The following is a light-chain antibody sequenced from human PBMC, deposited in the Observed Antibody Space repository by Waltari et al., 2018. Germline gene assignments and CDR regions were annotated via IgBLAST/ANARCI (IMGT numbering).Light chain of an antibody. CDR1: QDIGNF. Sequence: DIQMTQSPSSLSASIGDRVTITCRASQDIGNFLAWYQQIPGKVPRVLIYAASSLQSGVPSRFSGSGSGTDFTLTISGLQPEDVATYYCQKYNTAPPTFGQGTRVEMK. J-gene: IGKJ1*01. V-gene: IGKV1-27*01. CDR3: QKYNTAPPT. CDR2: AAS.